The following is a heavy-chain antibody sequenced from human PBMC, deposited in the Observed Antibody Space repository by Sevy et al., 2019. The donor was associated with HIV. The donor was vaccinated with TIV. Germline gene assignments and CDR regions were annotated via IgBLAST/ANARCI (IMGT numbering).Heavy chain of an antibody. CDR3: AKDRKKYMIYAPVR. Sequence: GGSLRLSCAASGFTFDDYAMHWVRQAPGKGLEWVSGITWNSRDIGYAGSVKGRFTISRDNAKNSLYLQMNSLRAEDTALYYCAKDRKKYMIYAPVRWGQGTLVTVSS. D-gene: IGHD3-10*01. CDR1: GFTFDDYA. V-gene: IGHV3-9*01. CDR2: ITWNSRDI. J-gene: IGHJ4*02.